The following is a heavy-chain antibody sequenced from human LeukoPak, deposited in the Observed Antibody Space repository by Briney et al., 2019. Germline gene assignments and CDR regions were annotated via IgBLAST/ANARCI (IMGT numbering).Heavy chain of an antibody. CDR3: ARDSFVDNYDSSGTPAWI. CDR2: INPSGGST. Sequence: ASVKVSCKASGYTFTSYYMHWVRQAPGQGLEWMGIINPSGGSTNYAQKFQGRVTITADKSTSTACMELSSLRSEDTAIYYCARDSFVDNYDSSGTPAWIWGQGTMVTVSS. V-gene: IGHV1-46*01. CDR1: GYTFTSYY. D-gene: IGHD3-22*01. J-gene: IGHJ3*02.